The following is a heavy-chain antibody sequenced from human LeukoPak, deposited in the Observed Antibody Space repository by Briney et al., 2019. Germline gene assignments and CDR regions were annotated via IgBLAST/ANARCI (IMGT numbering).Heavy chain of an antibody. D-gene: IGHD4-17*01. V-gene: IGHV3-66*02. CDR3: ARDLGTFYGDHVLS. J-gene: IGHJ5*02. CDR2: IYSGGST. Sequence: PGGSLRLSCAASGFTVSSNYMSWVRQAPGKGLERVSVIYSGGSTYYADAVKGRFTISRDNSKNALYLQINSLRAEDTAVYYCARDLGTFYGDHVLSWGQGTLVTVSS. CDR1: GFTVSSNY.